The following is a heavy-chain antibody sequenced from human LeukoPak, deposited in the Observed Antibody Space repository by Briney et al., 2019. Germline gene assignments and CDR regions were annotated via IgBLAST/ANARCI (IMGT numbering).Heavy chain of an antibody. Sequence: GASLRLSCAASGFTFDDYAIHWVRQAPGKGLEWVSGISWNSGSKDYADSVKGRFTVSRDNAKNSLYLQMSSLRTEDTALYYCARGRSGTYYDGAFDIWGQGTMVTVSS. CDR1: GFTFDDYA. V-gene: IGHV3-9*01. D-gene: IGHD1-26*01. J-gene: IGHJ3*02. CDR2: ISWNSGSK. CDR3: ARGRSGTYYDGAFDI.